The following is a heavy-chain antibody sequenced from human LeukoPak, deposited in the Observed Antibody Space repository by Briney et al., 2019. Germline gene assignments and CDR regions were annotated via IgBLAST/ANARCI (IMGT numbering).Heavy chain of an antibody. CDR1: GFTFRSYW. CDR2: INTAGNSI. J-gene: IGHJ4*02. CDR3: ARGAVAGTYFDY. Sequence: GGSLRLSCAASGFTFRSYWMHWVRQAPGKGLVWVSRINTAGNSISYADSVKGRFTISRDNAKNTLYLQINSLRVEDTAVYYCARGAVAGTYFDYWGQGPLVTVSS. V-gene: IGHV3-74*01. D-gene: IGHD6-19*01.